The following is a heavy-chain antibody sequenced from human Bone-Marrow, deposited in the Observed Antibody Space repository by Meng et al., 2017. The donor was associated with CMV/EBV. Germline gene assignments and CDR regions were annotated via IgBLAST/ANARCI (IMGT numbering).Heavy chain of an antibody. D-gene: IGHD3-10*01. CDR2: INHSGST. CDR3: ARRINRVRGFDRFDY. V-gene: IGHV4-34*01. CDR1: GGSFSGYY. J-gene: IGHJ4*02. Sequence: SETLSLTCAVYGGSFSGYYWSWIRQPPGKGLEWIGEINHSGSTNYNPSLKSPVTISVDTSKNPFSLKLRPVTAADTAVYYFARRINRVRGFDRFDYWGQGTLVTVSS.